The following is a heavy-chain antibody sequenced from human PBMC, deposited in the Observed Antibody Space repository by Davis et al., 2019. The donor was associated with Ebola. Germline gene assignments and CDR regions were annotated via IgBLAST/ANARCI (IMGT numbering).Heavy chain of an antibody. V-gene: IGHV3-74*01. J-gene: IGHJ5*02. Sequence: GESLKISCAASGFTLSNYWMHWVRQAPGKGLVWVSRINSDGSSTNYADSVKGRFTISRDNAKSTVYLQMNRLRGEDTAVYYCARVGIGHYNRWFDPWGQGTLVTVSS. D-gene: IGHD5-24*01. CDR2: INSDGSST. CDR1: GFTLSNYW. CDR3: ARVGIGHYNRWFDP.